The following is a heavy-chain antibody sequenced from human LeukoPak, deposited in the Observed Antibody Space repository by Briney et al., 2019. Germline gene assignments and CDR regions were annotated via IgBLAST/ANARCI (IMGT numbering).Heavy chain of an antibody. J-gene: IGHJ5*02. Sequence: SETLSLTCGVSNYAISSGFYWGWIRPPPGKGLECIGIISYSGSTYYNPSLKSRVTISVDTSKNQFSLRLSSVTASDTAVYYCAKVNYYGSGSYHTPFEPWGQGPLVTV. V-gene: IGHV4-38-2*01. CDR1: NYAISSGFY. D-gene: IGHD3-10*01. CDR2: ISYSGST. CDR3: AKVNYYGSGSYHTPFEP.